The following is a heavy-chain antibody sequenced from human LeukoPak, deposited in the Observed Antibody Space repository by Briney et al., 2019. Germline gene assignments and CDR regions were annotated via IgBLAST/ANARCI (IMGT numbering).Heavy chain of an antibody. D-gene: IGHD3-22*01. CDR3: AKSITMIVVVIDAFDI. J-gene: IGHJ3*02. V-gene: IGHV3-30*18. CDR1: GFTFSSYG. Sequence: GRSLRLSCAASGFTFSSYGMHWVRQAPGKGLEWVAVISYDGSNKYYADSVRGRFTISRDNSKNTLYLQMNSLRAEDTAVYYCAKSITMIVVVIDAFDIWGQGTMVTVSS. CDR2: ISYDGSNK.